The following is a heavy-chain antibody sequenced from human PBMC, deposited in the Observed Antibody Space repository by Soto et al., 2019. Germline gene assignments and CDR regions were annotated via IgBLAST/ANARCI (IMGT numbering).Heavy chain of an antibody. CDR2: ISYDGSNK. V-gene: IGHV3-30-3*01. D-gene: IGHD1-20*01. Sequence: GGSLRLSCAASGFTFSSYAMHWVRQAPGKGLEWVAVISYDGSNKYYADSVKGRFTISRDNSKNTLYLQMNSLRAEDTAVYYCARDAGVTGTSGGMDVWGQGTTVTVSS. J-gene: IGHJ6*02. CDR3: ARDAGVTGTSGGMDV. CDR1: GFTFSSYA.